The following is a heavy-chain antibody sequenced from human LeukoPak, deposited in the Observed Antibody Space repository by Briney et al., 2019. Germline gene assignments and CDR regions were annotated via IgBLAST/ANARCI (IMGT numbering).Heavy chain of an antibody. V-gene: IGHV1-8*01. CDR1: GYTFTSYD. D-gene: IGHD5-12*01. CDR2: MNPNSGNT. CDR3: ARADSGYDSVDY. J-gene: IGHJ4*02. Sequence: ASVKVSCKASGYTFTSYDINWVRQATGQGLEWMGWMNPNSGNTGYAQKFQGRVTMTRNTSISTAYMELSSLRSEDTAVYYCARADSGYDSVDYWGQGTLVTVSS.